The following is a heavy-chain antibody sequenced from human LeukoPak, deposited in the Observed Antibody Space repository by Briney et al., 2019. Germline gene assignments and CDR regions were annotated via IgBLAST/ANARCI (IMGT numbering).Heavy chain of an antibody. Sequence: GGSLRLSCATSGFTFSNAWMNWVRQAPGKGLEWVAHIKSETNGGTADYAAAVEGRFTISRDDSKNTLYLQMNSLKIEDTAVYFCTTNPGTWGDFWGQGSLVTVSS. CDR3: TTNPGTWGDF. CDR1: GFTFSNAW. D-gene: IGHD7-27*01. V-gene: IGHV3-15*07. CDR2: IKSETNGGTA. J-gene: IGHJ4*02.